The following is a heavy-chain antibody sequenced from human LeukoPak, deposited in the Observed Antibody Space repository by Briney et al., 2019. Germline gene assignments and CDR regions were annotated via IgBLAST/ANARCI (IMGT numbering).Heavy chain of an antibody. CDR2: MNPNSGNT. Sequence: GASVRVSCMASGYTFTSYDINWVRQATGQGLEWMEWMNPNSGNTGYAQKFQGRVTMTRNTSISTAYMELSSLRSEYTAVYSCARATRDAGSWGQGTLVTVSS. CDR3: ARATRDAGS. J-gene: IGHJ4*02. CDR1: GYTFTSYD. D-gene: IGHD3-10*01. V-gene: IGHV1-8*01.